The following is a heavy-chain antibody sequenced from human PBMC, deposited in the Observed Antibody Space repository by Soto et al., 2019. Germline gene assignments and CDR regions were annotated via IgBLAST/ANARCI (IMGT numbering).Heavy chain of an antibody. Sequence: GESLKISCKGSVYSFTSYWISWVRQMPGKGLEWMGRIDPSDSYTNYSPSFQGHVTISADKSISTVYLQWSSLKASDTAMYYCASPKDGYCSGGSCYYYYGMDVWGQGTTVTVSS. CDR1: VYSFTSYW. V-gene: IGHV5-10-1*01. CDR2: IDPSDSYT. D-gene: IGHD2-15*01. CDR3: ASPKDGYCSGGSCYYYYGMDV. J-gene: IGHJ6*02.